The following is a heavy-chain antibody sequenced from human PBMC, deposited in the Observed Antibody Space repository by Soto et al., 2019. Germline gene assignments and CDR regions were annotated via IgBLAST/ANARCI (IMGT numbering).Heavy chain of an antibody. D-gene: IGHD1-26*01. V-gene: IGHV3-30*04. J-gene: IGHJ4*02. Sequence: GGSLRLSCAASGFTFSENAFHWVRQAPGKGLEWVAVISYDGSKKYYADSVKGRFTISRDNSKNTLYLQMNSLRAEDTAVYYCAKVKEVGAITLFDYWGQGTLVTVSS. CDR1: GFTFSENA. CDR2: ISYDGSKK. CDR3: AKVKEVGAITLFDY.